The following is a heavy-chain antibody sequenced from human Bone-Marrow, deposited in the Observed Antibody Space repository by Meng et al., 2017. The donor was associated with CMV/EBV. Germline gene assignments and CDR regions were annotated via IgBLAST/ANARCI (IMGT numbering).Heavy chain of an antibody. D-gene: IGHD3-10*01. CDR3: AKDDHYYGSGSFDY. CDR2: ISYDGSNK. J-gene: IGHJ4*02. Sequence: ASGFTFSGYGMHWVRQAPGKGLEWVAVISYDGSNKYYADSVKGRFTISRDNSKNTLYLQMNSLRAEDTAVYYCAKDDHYYGSGSFDYWGQGTLVTVSS. V-gene: IGHV3-30*18. CDR1: GFTFSGYG.